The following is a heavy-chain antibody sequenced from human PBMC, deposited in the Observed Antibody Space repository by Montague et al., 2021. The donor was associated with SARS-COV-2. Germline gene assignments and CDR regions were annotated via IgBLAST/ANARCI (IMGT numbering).Heavy chain of an antibody. Sequence: SETLSLTCAVYGGSFSGYYRSWIRQPPEKGLEWIGEINQGGRTNNNPSLKSRVIISVDTSKNQFSLKLSSVTAADTAVYYCARRGSSVWGVTVSAELDYWGQGILVIVSS. J-gene: IGHJ4*02. CDR3: ARRGSSVWGVTVSAELDY. V-gene: IGHV4-34*01. D-gene: IGHD3-10*01. CDR2: INQGGRT. CDR1: GGSFSGYY.